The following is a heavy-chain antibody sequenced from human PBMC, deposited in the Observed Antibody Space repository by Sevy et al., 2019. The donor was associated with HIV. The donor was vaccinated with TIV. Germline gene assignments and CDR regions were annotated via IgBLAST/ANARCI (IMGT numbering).Heavy chain of an antibody. CDR1: GDSVSNTNYY. D-gene: IGHD3-22*01. J-gene: IGHJ4*02. Sequence: SETLSLTCTVSGDSVSNTNYYWSWIRQPAGKGLEWIGRMKTSGSTNYNPSLKSRVTISVDTSKNQFSLKLSSVTAADTAVYYWARWNYYDSRGFSSFDYWGQGTLVTVSS. CDR2: MKTSGST. V-gene: IGHV4-61*02. CDR3: ARWNYYDSRGFSSFDY.